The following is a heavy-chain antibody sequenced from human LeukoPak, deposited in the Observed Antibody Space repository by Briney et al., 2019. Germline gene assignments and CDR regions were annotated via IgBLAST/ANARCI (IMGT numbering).Heavy chain of an antibody. CDR1: GYSFTSYY. D-gene: IGHD1-26*01. Sequence: ASVKVSCKASGYSFTSYYMYWVRQAPGQGLEWMGVINPSGGSTSYAQKFQGRVTMTSDTSTSTVYMELSSLRSEDTAVYYCASNSGRYGGFGVYWGQGTLVTVS. J-gene: IGHJ4*02. V-gene: IGHV1-46*01. CDR2: INPSGGST. CDR3: ASNSGRYGGFGVY.